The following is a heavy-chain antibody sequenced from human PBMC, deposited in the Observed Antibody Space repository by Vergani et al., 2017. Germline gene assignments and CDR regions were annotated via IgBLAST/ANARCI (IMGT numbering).Heavy chain of an antibody. Sequence: EVQLMESGGGLVQPGGSLRLSCAASGFTFINYWMSWVRQAPGKGLEWVAKIKQDGSEKYYVDSVKGRFTISRDNAKNSLYLQMNSLRAEDAAVYYCARSPGGTNGICLNWGQGTLVTVSS. CDR3: ARSPGGTNGICLN. D-gene: IGHD2-8*01. CDR1: GFTFINYW. J-gene: IGHJ4*02. V-gene: IGHV3-7*01. CDR2: IKQDGSEK.